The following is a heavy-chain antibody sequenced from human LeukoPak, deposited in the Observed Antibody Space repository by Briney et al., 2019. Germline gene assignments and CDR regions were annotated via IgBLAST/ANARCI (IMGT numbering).Heavy chain of an antibody. CDR1: GGSFSGYY. D-gene: IGHD3-22*01. CDR3: ARDSGALAYYYDSSGYYLGAFDI. J-gene: IGHJ3*02. CDR2: INHSGST. Sequence: PSETLSLTCAVYGGSFSGYYWSWIRQPPGKGLEWIGEINHSGSTNYNPSLKSRVTISVDTSKNQFSLKLSSVTAADTAVYYCARDSGALAYYYDSSGYYLGAFDIWGQGTMVTVSS. V-gene: IGHV4-34*01.